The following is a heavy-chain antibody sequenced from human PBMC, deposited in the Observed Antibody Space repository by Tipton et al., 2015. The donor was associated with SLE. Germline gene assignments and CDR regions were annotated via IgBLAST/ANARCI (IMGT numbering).Heavy chain of an antibody. CDR1: GFTFSDHY. J-gene: IGHJ3*02. D-gene: IGHD2-8*01. CDR3: ARSAPYGAFHI. Sequence: SLRLSCTASGFTFSDHYMDWVRQAPGKGLEWVGRIRKKVNGYTTEYAASVKGTFTISRDDSQNSLYLQLNSLKTEDTAVYYCARSAPYGAFHIWGQGTLVTVSS. V-gene: IGHV3-72*01. CDR2: IRKKVNGYTT.